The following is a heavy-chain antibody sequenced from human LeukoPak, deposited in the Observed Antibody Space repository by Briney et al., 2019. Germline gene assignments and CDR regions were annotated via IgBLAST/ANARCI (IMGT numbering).Heavy chain of an antibody. Sequence: SETLSLTCTVSGGSISTYYWSWIRQSPGKGLEWIGEINHSGSTNYSPSLKSRVTISVDTSKNQFSLKLSSVTAADTAVYYCARGPGGSSSSDFDYWGQGTLVTVSS. CDR2: INHSGST. CDR3: ARGPGGSSSSDFDY. V-gene: IGHV4-34*01. J-gene: IGHJ4*02. D-gene: IGHD6-13*01. CDR1: GGSISTYY.